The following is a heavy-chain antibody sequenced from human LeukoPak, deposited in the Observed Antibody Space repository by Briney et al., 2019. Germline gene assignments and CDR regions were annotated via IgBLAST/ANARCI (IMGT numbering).Heavy chain of an antibody. CDR1: GFTFSSYN. D-gene: IGHD3-3*01. Sequence: GGSLRLSCAASGFTFSSYNMNWVRQAPGKGLEWISHISSSGNTIYYADSVKGRSTISRDYAKTSLYLQMNSLRAEDTAVYYCARRSTIFGVAASYYMDVWGKGTTVIVSS. CDR3: ARRSTIFGVAASYYMDV. V-gene: IGHV3-48*01. J-gene: IGHJ6*03. CDR2: ISSSGNTI.